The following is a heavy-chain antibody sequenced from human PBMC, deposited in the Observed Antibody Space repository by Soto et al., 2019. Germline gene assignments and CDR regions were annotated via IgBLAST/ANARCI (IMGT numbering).Heavy chain of an antibody. CDR3: ARHFYCISTSCYQNWFDP. D-gene: IGHD2-2*01. Sequence: SETLSLTCAVSGGSISSGDYYWSWIRQPPGKGLEWIGYIYYSGSTYYNPSLKSRVTISVDTSKNQFSLKLSSVTAADTAVYYCARHFYCISTSCYQNWFDPWGQGTLVTV. V-gene: IGHV4-30-4*01. CDR1: GGSISSGDYY. J-gene: IGHJ5*02. CDR2: IYYSGST.